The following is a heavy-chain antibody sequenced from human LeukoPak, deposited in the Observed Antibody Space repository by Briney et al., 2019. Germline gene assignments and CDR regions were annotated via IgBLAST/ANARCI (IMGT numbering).Heavy chain of an antibody. D-gene: IGHD1-26*01. CDR1: GGTFSSYA. V-gene: IGHV1-69*13. CDR3: ASNGGSYYRYFDY. J-gene: IGHJ4*02. Sequence: SVKVSCKASGGTFSSYAISWVRQVPGQGLEWMGGIIPIFGTANYAQKFQGRVTITADESTSTAYMELSSLRSEDTAVYYCASNGGSYYRYFDYWGQGTLVTVSS. CDR2: IIPIFGTA.